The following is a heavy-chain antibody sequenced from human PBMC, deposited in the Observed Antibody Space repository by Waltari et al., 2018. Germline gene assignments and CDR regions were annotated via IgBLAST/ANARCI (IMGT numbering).Heavy chain of an antibody. Sequence: QVQLVESGGGVVQPGGSLRLSCAASGFTFSTYGMHWVRQAPGKGLEWVAFIRYDGSNKYYADSVKGRFIISRDSSKNTLNLQMSSLRPEDTALYYCAKTTEEGGFASPPGDYWGQGTLVTVSS. D-gene: IGHD3-16*01. CDR2: IRYDGSNK. V-gene: IGHV3-30*02. CDR1: GFTFSTYG. J-gene: IGHJ4*02. CDR3: AKTTEEGGFASPPGDY.